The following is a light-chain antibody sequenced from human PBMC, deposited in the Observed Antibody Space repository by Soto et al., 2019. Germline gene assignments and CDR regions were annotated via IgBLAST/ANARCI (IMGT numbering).Light chain of an antibody. CDR3: QQYDSFAQT. V-gene: IGKV1-5*03. CDR1: QTISSW. CDR2: KAS. J-gene: IGKJ1*01. Sequence: DIQMTQSPSTLSASVGDRVTITCRASQTISSWLAWYQQKPGKAPKLLIYKASSLERGVPSRFSGSGSGTEFTITISSLQHDDFATYYCQQYDSFAQTFGQGTKVQI.